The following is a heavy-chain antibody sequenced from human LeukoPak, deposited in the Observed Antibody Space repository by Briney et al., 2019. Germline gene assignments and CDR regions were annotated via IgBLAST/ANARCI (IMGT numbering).Heavy chain of an antibody. CDR3: ARDQGGPMVPPFDY. D-gene: IGHD2-8*01. Sequence: ASVKVSCKASGYTFTSYGISWVRQAPGQGLEWMGWISAYNGNTNYAQKLQGRVTMTTDTSTSTAYMELRSLRSDDTAVYYCARDQGGPMVPPFDYWGQGTLVTVSS. V-gene: IGHV1-18*01. CDR1: GYTFTSYG. CDR2: ISAYNGNT. J-gene: IGHJ4*02.